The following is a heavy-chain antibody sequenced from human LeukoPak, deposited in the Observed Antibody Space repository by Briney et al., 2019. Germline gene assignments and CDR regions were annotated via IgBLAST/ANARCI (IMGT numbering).Heavy chain of an antibody. CDR3: ARARGGSGWYNNFDY. J-gene: IGHJ4*02. V-gene: IGHV1-18*01. CDR2: ISAYNGNT. CDR1: GYTFTSYG. Sequence: SVKVSRKASGYTFTSYGISWVRQAPGQGLEWMGWISAYNGNTNYAQKLQGRVTMTTDTSTSTAYMELRSLRSDDTAVYYCARARGGSGWYNNFDYWGQGTLVTVSS. D-gene: IGHD6-19*01.